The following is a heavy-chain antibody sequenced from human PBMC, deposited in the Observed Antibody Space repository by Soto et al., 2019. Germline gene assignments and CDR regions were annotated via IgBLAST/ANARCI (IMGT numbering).Heavy chain of an antibody. V-gene: IGHV3-11*06. J-gene: IGHJ6*02. CDR1: GFTFSDHY. CDR2: INPTGSYT. CDR3: ARGHHSMDV. Sequence: GGSLRLSCAASGFTFSDHYMTWIRQAPGKGLEWISYINPTGSYTHYADSVKGRFGVSRDNAENSLYLQMNSLRPEDTALYYCARGHHSMDVWGQGATVTVSS.